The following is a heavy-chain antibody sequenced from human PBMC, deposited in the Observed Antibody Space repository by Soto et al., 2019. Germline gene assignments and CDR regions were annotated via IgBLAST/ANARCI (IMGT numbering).Heavy chain of an antibody. Sequence: QITLKESGPTLVKPTQTLTMTCTFSGFSLSSTRMAVGWIRQPPGKALEWLALIYWDDDKRYSPFLKSRLTIPKDTSKNLAVLPMSNMDPVDTARYYCAHIVVAGLGYYFDYWGQGTLVTVSS. CDR1: GFSLSSTRMA. J-gene: IGHJ4*02. CDR3: AHIVVAGLGYYFDY. CDR2: IYWDDDK. D-gene: IGHD6-19*01. V-gene: IGHV2-5*02.